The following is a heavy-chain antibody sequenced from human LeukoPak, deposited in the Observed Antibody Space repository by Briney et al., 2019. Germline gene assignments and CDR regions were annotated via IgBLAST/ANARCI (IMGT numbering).Heavy chain of an antibody. D-gene: IGHD2-2*01. CDR3: ARAHSRDIVVVPAASRGIYYYGMDV. V-gene: IGHV3-48*03. Sequence: PGGSLRLSCAASGFTFSSYEMNWVRQAPGQGLEWVSYISSSGSTIYYADSVKGRFTISRDNAKNSLYLQMNSLRAEDTAVYYCARAHSRDIVVVPAASRGIYYYGMDVWGKGTTVTVSS. CDR2: ISSSGSTI. CDR1: GFTFSSYE. J-gene: IGHJ6*04.